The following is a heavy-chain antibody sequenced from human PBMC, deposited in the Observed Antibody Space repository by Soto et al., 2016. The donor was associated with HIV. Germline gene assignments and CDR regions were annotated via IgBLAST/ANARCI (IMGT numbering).Heavy chain of an antibody. V-gene: IGHV3-74*01. CDR1: GFTFSNYW. Sequence: EVQLVESGGDLVQPGGSLGLSCVASGFTFSNYWMHWVRQVPGKGLVWLSHVNSDGTTTDYADSVKGRFTISRDNAKNTLYLQMSTLRAEDTALYYCARWGRSDYYDSSVHYRFDFWGQGTLVTVSS. J-gene: IGHJ4*02. CDR3: ARWGRSDYYDSSVHYRFDF. CDR2: VNSDGTTT. D-gene: IGHD3-22*01.